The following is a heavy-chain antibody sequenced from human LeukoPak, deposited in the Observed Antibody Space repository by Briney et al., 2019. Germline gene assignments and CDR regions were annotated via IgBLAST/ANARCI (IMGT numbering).Heavy chain of an antibody. CDR2: NYYSGST. CDR1: GGSISSYY. D-gene: IGHD3-16*01. Sequence: PSETLSLTCTVSGGSISSYYWSWIRQPPGKGLEWIGYNYYSGSTNYNPSLKSRVTISVDTSKNQFSLKLSSVTAADTAVYYCARMGARDPYYLGYWGQGTLVTVSS. V-gene: IGHV4-59*01. J-gene: IGHJ4*02. CDR3: ARMGARDPYYLGY.